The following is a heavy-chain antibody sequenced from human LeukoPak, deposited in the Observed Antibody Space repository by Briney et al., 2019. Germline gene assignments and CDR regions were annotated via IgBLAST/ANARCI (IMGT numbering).Heavy chain of an antibody. CDR1: GFTFSGYL. V-gene: IGHV3-7*01. CDR3: VRDRGRASVDY. D-gene: IGHD1-26*01. J-gene: IGHJ4*02. Sequence: PGGSLRLSCAASGFTFSGYLMSWVRQAPGKGLAWVANIKQDASEEYYVDSVKGRFTISRDNANNSLYLQMNSLRAEDTAVYYCVRDRGRASVDYWGQGTLVTVSS. CDR2: IKQDASEE.